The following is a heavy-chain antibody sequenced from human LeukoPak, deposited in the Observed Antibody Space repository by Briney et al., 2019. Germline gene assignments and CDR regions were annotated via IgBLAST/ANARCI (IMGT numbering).Heavy chain of an antibody. CDR3: ARVRWLAYYFDY. CDR1: GGSFSGYY. CDR2: INHSGST. D-gene: IGHD5-24*01. V-gene: IGHV4-34*01. J-gene: IGHJ4*02. Sequence: PSETLSLTCAVYGGSFSGYYWSWIRQPPGKGLEWIGEINHSGSTNYNPSLKSRATISVVTSKNQFSLKLSSVTAADTAVYYCARVRWLAYYFDYWGQGTLVTVSS.